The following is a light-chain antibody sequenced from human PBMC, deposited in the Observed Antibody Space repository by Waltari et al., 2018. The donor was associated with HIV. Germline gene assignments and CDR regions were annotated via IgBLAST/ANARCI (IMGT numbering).Light chain of an antibody. J-gene: IGLJ2*01. Sequence: SYELTQPPSVSVSPGETASITCSGDDLGSRYVSWYQQKPGQSPLLVIYQDTKQPSGIPERFSGANSGNTGTLTISGTQTMDEADYYCQAWGTSNVVFGGGTKLTVL. CDR2: QDT. CDR3: QAWGTSNVV. CDR1: DLGSRY. V-gene: IGLV3-1*01.